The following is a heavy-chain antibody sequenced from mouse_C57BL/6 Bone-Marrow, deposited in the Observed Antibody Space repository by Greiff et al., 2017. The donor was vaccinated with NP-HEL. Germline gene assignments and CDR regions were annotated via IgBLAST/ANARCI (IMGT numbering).Heavy chain of an antibody. CDR3: ASSCTTVALDY. V-gene: IGHV5-12*01. CDR2: ISNGGGST. J-gene: IGHJ2*01. Sequence: EVKVVESGGGLVQPGGSLKLSCAASGFTFSDYYMYWVRQTPEKRLEWVAYISNGGGSTYYPDTVKGRFTISRDNAKNTLYLQMSRLKSEETAMYYCASSCTTVALDYGGQGTTLTVSS. D-gene: IGHD1-1*01. CDR1: GFTFSDYY.